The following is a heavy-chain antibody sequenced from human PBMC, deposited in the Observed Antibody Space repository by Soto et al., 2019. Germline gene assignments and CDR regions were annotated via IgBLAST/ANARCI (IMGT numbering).Heavy chain of an antibody. CDR1: GFTFSSYS. Sequence: EVQLVESGGGLVKPGGSLRLSCAASGFTFSSYSMNWVRQAPGKGLEWVSSISSSSSYIYYADSVKGRFTISRDNAKNSLYLQMNSLRAEDTAVYYCARDLTPGSIAAAVGYWGQGTLVTVSS. D-gene: IGHD6-13*01. J-gene: IGHJ4*02. V-gene: IGHV3-21*01. CDR3: ARDLTPGSIAAAVGY. CDR2: ISSSSSYI.